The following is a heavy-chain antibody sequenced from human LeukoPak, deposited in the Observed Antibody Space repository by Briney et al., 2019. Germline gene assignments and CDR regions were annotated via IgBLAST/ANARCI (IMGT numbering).Heavy chain of an antibody. D-gene: IGHD1-14*01. V-gene: IGHV4-59*01. CDR2: IYYTGST. CDR3: AGMRITTPTVRTLDY. J-gene: IGHJ4*02. CDR1: GGSMSTYY. Sequence: SETLSLTCTVPGGSMSTYYWTWIRQPPGKGLEGIGFIYYTGSTNYNPSLKSRVTISVDTSKNQFSLKLSSVTAADTAVYYCAGMRITTPTVRTLDYWGQGTLVTVSS.